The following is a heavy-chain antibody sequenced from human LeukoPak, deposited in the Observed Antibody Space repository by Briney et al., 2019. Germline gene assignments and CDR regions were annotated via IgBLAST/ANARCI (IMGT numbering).Heavy chain of an antibody. CDR3: ARDIGGLQGAFDS. V-gene: IGHV3-66*01. D-gene: IGHD5-24*01. J-gene: IGHJ3*02. CDR2: IYSGGST. Sequence: GGSLRLSCAASGFTVSSNYMSWVRQAPGKGLEWVSVIYSGGSTYYADSVKGRFTISRDNSKNTLYLQMNSLRAEDTAVYYCARDIGGLQGAFDSWGQGTMVAVSS. CDR1: GFTVSSNY.